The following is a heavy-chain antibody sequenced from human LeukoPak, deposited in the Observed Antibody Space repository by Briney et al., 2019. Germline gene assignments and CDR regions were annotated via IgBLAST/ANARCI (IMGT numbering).Heavy chain of an antibody. CDR1: GYSISSGYY. CDR2: IYHSGST. Sequence: SETLSLTCAVSGYSISSGYYWGWIRQPPGKGLEWIGSIYHSGSTNYNPSLKSRVTISVDTSKNQFSLKLSSVTAADTAVYHCARDRAVTSSYDAFDMWGQGTMVTVSS. V-gene: IGHV4-38-2*02. CDR3: ARDRAVTSSYDAFDM. J-gene: IGHJ3*02. D-gene: IGHD4-17*01.